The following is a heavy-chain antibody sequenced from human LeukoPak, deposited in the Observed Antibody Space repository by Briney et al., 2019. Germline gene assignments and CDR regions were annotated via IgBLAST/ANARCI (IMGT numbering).Heavy chain of an antibody. J-gene: IGHJ4*02. D-gene: IGHD3-10*01. CDR1: GFIFSNYA. Sequence: PGGSLRLSCAASGFIFSNYAMHWVRQAPGKGLEWVALISSDGSKTYHADSVKGRFSISRDNSKNTLYLQLNSLRAEDTSVYYCARDSTYWYDSGSSGPDYFDYWGQGTLVTVSS. CDR2: ISSDGSKT. CDR3: ARDSTYWYDSGSSGPDYFDY. V-gene: IGHV3-30*01.